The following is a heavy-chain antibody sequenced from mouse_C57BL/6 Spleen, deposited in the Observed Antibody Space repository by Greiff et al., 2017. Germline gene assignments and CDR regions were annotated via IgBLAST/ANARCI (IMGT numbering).Heavy chain of an antibody. V-gene: IGHV5-17*01. Sequence: EVKLMESGGGLVKPGGSLKLSCAASGFTFSDYGMHWVRQAPEKGLEWVAYISSGSSTIYYAATVKGRFTISRDNAKNTLFLQLTSLRSEDTAMYDCAREVPYYYAMDYWGQGTSVTVSS. J-gene: IGHJ4*01. CDR1: GFTFSDYG. CDR2: ISSGSSTI. D-gene: IGHD2-14*01. CDR3: AREVPYYYAMDY.